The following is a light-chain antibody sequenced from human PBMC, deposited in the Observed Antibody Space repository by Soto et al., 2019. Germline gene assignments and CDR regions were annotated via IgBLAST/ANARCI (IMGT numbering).Light chain of an antibody. V-gene: IGKV1-5*01. J-gene: IGKJ5*01. Sequence: IWMNKPPSTRPAPEGDRVTITCRASQSISSWLAWYQQRPGKAPKLLIYDASSLESGVPSSFSGSGSGTDFTLTISSLQPDDLAAYYCQQYNSYPCTFGQGTRLEI. CDR2: DAS. CDR3: QQYNSYPCT. CDR1: QSISSW.